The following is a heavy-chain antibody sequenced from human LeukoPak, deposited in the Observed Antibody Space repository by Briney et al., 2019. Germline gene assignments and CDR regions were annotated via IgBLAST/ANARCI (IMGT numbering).Heavy chain of an antibody. CDR2: INPNDGDT. CDR3: ARANFLYCSSSTCLFDY. D-gene: IGHD2-2*01. V-gene: IGHV1-2*02. CDR1: GYTFTDYY. Sequence: ASVKVSCQASGYTFTDYYMHWVRQAPGQGFEWMGWINPNDGDTNYAQKFQGRVTMTRDTSISTAHMEVSRLRSDDTAVYYCARANFLYCSSSTCLFDYWGQGTLVTVSS. J-gene: IGHJ4*02.